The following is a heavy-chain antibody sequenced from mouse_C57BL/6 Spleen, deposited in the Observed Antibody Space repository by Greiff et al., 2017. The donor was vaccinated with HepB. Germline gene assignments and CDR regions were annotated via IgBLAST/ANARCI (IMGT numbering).Heavy chain of an antibody. CDR1: GFTFSDYG. CDR3: ARNYGSSYGYFDV. Sequence: VQLKQSGGGLVKPGGSLKLSCAASGFTFSDYGMHWVRQAPEKGLEWVAYISSGSSTIYYADTVKGRFTISRDNATNTLFLQMTSLRSEDTAMYYCARNYGSSYGYFDVWGTGTTVTVSS. CDR2: ISSGSSTI. V-gene: IGHV5-17*01. D-gene: IGHD1-1*01. J-gene: IGHJ1*03.